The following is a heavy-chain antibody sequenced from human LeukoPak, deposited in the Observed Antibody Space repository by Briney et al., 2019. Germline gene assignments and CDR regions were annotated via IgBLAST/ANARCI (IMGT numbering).Heavy chain of an antibody. CDR3: ARHLILYGSGNSRFDY. V-gene: IGHV4-34*01. J-gene: IGHJ4*02. CDR2: INHSGST. Sequence: SETLSLTCAVYGGSFSGYYWSWIRQPPGKGLEWIGEINHSGSTNYNPSLKSRVTISVDTSKNQFSLKLSSVTAADTAVYYCARHLILYGSGNSRFDYWGQGTLVTVSS. CDR1: GGSFSGYY. D-gene: IGHD3-10*01.